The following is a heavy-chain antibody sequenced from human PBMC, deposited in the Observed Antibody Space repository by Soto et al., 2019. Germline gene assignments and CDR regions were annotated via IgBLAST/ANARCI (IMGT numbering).Heavy chain of an antibody. CDR3: ARIREIVAPIDY. CDR2: ISSSSSYI. Sequence: KPGGSLRLSCAASGFTFSSYSMNWVRQAPGKGLEWVSSISSSSSYIYYADSVKGRFTISRDNAKNSLYLQMNSLRAEDTAVYYCARIREIVAPIDYWGQGTLVTVSS. J-gene: IGHJ4*02. V-gene: IGHV3-21*01. D-gene: IGHD5-12*01. CDR1: GFTFSSYS.